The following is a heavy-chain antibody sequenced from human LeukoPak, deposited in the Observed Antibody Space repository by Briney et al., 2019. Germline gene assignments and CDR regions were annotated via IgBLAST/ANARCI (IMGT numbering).Heavy chain of an antibody. J-gene: IGHJ4*02. V-gene: IGHV3-30*04. D-gene: IGHD1-26*01. CDR1: GSTFSSYA. Sequence: GRSLRLSCAASGSTFSSYAMHWVRQAPGKGLEWVAVISYDGSNKYYADSVKGRFTISRDNSKNTLYLQMNSLRAEDTAVYYCARDGGATTPAADYWGQGTLVTVSS. CDR3: ARDGGATTPAADY. CDR2: ISYDGSNK.